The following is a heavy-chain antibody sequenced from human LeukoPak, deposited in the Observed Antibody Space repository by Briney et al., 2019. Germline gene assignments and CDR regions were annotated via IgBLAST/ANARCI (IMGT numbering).Heavy chain of an antibody. V-gene: IGHV4-34*01. CDR1: GXSFSGYY. D-gene: IGHD1-26*01. J-gene: IGHJ4*02. CDR2: INHSGST. Sequence: SETLSLTCAVYGXSFSGYYWSWIRQPPGKGLEWIGEINHSGSTNYNPSLKSRVTISVDTSKNQFSLKLSSVTAADTAVYYCARGQTIVGATGDFWGQGTLVTVSS. CDR3: ARGQTIVGATGDF.